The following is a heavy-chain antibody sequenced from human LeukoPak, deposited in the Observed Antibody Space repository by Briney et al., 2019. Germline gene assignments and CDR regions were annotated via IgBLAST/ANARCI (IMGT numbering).Heavy chain of an antibody. V-gene: IGHV4-4*02. J-gene: IGHJ5*02. CDR3: ARHYSSSWPNWFDP. CDR1: GGSISSSNW. CDR2: IYHSGST. Sequence: ASGTLSLTCAVSGGSISSSNWWSWARQPPGKGLEWIGEIYHSGSTNYNPSLKSRVTISVDKSKNQFSLKLSSVTAADTAVYYCARHYSSSWPNWFDPWGQGTLVTVSS. D-gene: IGHD6-13*01.